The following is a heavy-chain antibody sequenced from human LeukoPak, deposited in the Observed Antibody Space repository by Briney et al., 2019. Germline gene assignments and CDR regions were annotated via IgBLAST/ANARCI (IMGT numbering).Heavy chain of an antibody. J-gene: IGHJ4*02. Sequence: PSETLSLTCTVGGGSLSGHYWGWIRQPPGKGLELVGHIYYTGPTFYNPSLNSRVTITLDTSRNQFSLRPTSVIAADTAVYYCARFSWGCSTASCYLTNWGQGALVTVSS. D-gene: IGHD2-2*01. CDR2: IYYTGPT. CDR3: ARFSWGCSTASCYLTN. CDR1: GGSLSGHY. V-gene: IGHV4-59*11.